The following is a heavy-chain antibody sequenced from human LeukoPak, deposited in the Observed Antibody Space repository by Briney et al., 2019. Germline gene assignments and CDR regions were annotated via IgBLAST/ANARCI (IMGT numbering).Heavy chain of an antibody. CDR2: IYTSGSN. D-gene: IGHD6-19*01. CDR1: GFTFSSCA. Sequence: GSLRLSCAASGFTFSSCAMSWVRQAPGKGLEWIGYIYTSGSNHYNPSLKSRVTISGDTSKNQFSLKLSSVTAADTAVYYCARQKAGNCFDPWGQGTPVTVSS. J-gene: IGHJ5*02. V-gene: IGHV4-4*09. CDR3: ARQKAGNCFDP.